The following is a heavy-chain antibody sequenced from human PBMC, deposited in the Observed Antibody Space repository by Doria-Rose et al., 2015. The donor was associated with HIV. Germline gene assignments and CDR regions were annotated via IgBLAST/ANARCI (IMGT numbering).Heavy chain of an antibody. CDR2: IFSDDER. CDR1: GVSLSSPGMG. J-gene: IGHJ4*02. CDR3: ARIKSSRWYHKYYFDF. D-gene: IGHD6-13*01. Sequence: QESGPVLVKPTETLTLTCTVSGVSLSSPGMGVSWIRQPPGKALAWLAHIFSDDERSYKTSLKSRLTISRGTSKSQVILTMTDMDPVDTATYYCARIKSSRWYHKYYFDFWGQGTLVIVSA. V-gene: IGHV2-26*01.